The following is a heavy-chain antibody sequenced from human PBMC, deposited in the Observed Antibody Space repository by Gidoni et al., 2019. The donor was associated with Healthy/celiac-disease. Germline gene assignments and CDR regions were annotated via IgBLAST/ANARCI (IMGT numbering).Heavy chain of an antibody. CDR3: ARAVGCSGGSCVAFDI. J-gene: IGHJ3*02. V-gene: IGHV6-1*01. CDR2: TYYRSKWYN. D-gene: IGHD2-15*01. Sequence: QVQLQQSGPGLVKPSQTLSITCAISGDSVSSNSAAWNWIRQSPSRGLEWLGRTYYRSKWYNDYAVSVKSRITINPDTSKNQFSLQLNSVTPEDTAVYYCARAVGCSGGSCVAFDIWGQGTMVTVSS. CDR1: GDSVSSNSAA.